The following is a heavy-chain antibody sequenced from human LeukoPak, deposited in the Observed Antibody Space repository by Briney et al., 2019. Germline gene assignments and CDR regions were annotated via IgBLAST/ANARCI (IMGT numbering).Heavy chain of an antibody. CDR3: ASSSVSVVTQGFDY. Sequence: ASVNVSCKASGYTFTSYYMHWVRQAPGQGLEWVGIINPSGGSTSYAQKFQGRVTMTRDTSTSTVYMELSSLRSEDTAVYYCASSSVSVVTQGFDYWGQGTLVTVSS. V-gene: IGHV1-46*01. CDR2: INPSGGST. CDR1: GYTFTSYY. J-gene: IGHJ4*02. D-gene: IGHD4-23*01.